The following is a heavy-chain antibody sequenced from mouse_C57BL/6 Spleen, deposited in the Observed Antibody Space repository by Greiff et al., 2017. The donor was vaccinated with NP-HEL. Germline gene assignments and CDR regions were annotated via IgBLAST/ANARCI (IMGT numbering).Heavy chain of an antibody. D-gene: IGHD2-2*01. CDR1: GFTFSDYY. J-gene: IGHJ4*01. CDR2: INYDGSST. Sequence: EVKVVESEGGLVQPGSSMKLSCTASGFTFSDYYMAWVRQVPEKGLEWVANINYDGSSTYYLDSLKSRFIISRDNAKNILYLQMSSLKSEDTATYYCARYGYDDAMDYWGQGTSVTVSS. V-gene: IGHV5-16*01. CDR3: ARYGYDDAMDY.